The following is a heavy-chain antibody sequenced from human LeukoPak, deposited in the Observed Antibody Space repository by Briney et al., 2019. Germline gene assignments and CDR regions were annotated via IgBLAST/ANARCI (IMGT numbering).Heavy chain of an antibody. Sequence: ASVKVSCKASGHSFTGYYMHWVRQAPGQGLEWMGIINPSGGSTSYAQKFQGRVTMTRDMSTSTVYMELSSLRSEDTAVYYCARVVGEDVVVPAAIQYHYYYYMDVWGKGTTVTISS. V-gene: IGHV1-46*01. CDR1: GHSFTGYY. CDR2: INPSGGST. CDR3: ARVVGEDVVVPAAIQYHYYYYMDV. J-gene: IGHJ6*03. D-gene: IGHD2-2*01.